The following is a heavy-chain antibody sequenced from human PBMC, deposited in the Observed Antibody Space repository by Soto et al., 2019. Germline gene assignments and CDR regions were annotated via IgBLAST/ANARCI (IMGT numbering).Heavy chain of an antibody. CDR1: GLTLSTSS. V-gene: IGHV3-48*01. J-gene: IGHJ4*02. D-gene: IGHD3-22*01. Sequence: GGSLRLSCAAFGLTLSTSSMNWVRQAPGRGLEWISYIRRHTSVTAYADSVKGRFTISRDSAKNSLYLQMDSLRVEDTAVYYCVKFSDGGYYPLARRARGTLDPVSS. CDR2: IRRHTSVT. CDR3: VKFSDGGYYPLAR.